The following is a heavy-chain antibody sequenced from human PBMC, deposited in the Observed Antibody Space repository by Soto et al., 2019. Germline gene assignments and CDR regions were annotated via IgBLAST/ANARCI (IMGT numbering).Heavy chain of an antibody. CDR2: ISSDSSYI. D-gene: IGHD6-19*01. J-gene: IGHJ4*02. CDR1: GFTFSNYS. V-gene: IGHV3-21*04. Sequence: PGGSLRLSCTASGFTFSNYSMNWVRQAPGKGLEWVSSISSDSSYIYYADSVKGRFTVSRDNSKNTLYLQMNSLRAEDTAVFYCAKERSSGWSFDYWGQGTLVTVSS. CDR3: AKERSSGWSFDY.